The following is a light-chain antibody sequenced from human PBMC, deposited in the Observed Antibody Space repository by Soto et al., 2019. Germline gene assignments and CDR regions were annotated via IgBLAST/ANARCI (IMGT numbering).Light chain of an antibody. V-gene: IGKV3-15*01. CDR2: SAS. Sequence: EIVMTQSPATLSVSPGERAILSCRASQNIGRNLAWYQQKPGQPPRLLIHSASTRATGIPATFSGSGSGTDFTLTISSLEPEDSAVYYCQQRHMWPITFGQGTRLEI. CDR3: QQRHMWPIT. J-gene: IGKJ5*01. CDR1: QNIGRN.